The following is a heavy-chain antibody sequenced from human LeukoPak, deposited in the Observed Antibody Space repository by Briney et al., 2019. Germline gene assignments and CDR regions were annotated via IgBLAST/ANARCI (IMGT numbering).Heavy chain of an antibody. J-gene: IGHJ3*02. CDR1: GFTFTTSA. D-gene: IGHD5-24*01. V-gene: IGHV1-58*02. Sequence: SVKVSCKASGFTFTTSAMQWVRQARGQRPEWIGWIVVGSGNTNYAQKFQDRVTITRDKSTGTAYMELSRLRSDDAAVYYCAAELERATDAFDIWGQGTMVTVSS. CDR2: IVVGSGNT. CDR3: AAELERATDAFDI.